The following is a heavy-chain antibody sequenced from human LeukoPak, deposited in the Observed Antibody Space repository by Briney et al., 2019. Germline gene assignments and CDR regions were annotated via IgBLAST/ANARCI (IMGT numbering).Heavy chain of an antibody. CDR2: IYTSGST. J-gene: IGHJ6*03. CDR1: GGSISSYY. D-gene: IGHD5-18*01. Sequence: SETLSLTCTVSGGSISSYYWSWIRQPAGKGLEWIGRIYTSGSTYYNPSLKSRVTMSVDTSKNQFSLKLSSVSAADTAVYYCARPGYSYATPHYYYMDVWGKGTTVTVSS. CDR3: ARPGYSYATPHYYYMDV. V-gene: IGHV4-4*07.